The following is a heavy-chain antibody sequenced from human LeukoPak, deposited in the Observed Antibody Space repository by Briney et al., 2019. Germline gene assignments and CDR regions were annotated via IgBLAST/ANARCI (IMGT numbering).Heavy chain of an antibody. CDR1: GFTFSTYS. Sequence: PGGSLRLSCAVSGFTFSTYSMNWVRQAPGKGLEWVSYISSSGTTMYYADSVEGRFTISRDNAKNSLYLQMNSLRAEDTAVYYCVSGLRINYWGQGTLVTVSS. V-gene: IGHV3-48*01. CDR2: ISSSGTTM. D-gene: IGHD5-12*01. CDR3: VSGLRINY. J-gene: IGHJ4*02.